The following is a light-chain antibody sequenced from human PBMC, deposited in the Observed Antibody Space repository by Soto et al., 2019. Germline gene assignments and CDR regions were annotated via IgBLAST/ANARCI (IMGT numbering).Light chain of an antibody. CDR1: TSDIGAYNY. CDR2: GVT. Sequence: QSALTQPASASGSPGQSITISCTGTTSDIGAYNYVSWYQQHPGKTPKLMIYGVTNRPSGVSNRFSGSKSGSTASLTISGLQAEDEADYYCSSYTTSSTLEFGGGTKLTVL. J-gene: IGLJ2*01. CDR3: SSYTTSSTLE. V-gene: IGLV2-14*01.